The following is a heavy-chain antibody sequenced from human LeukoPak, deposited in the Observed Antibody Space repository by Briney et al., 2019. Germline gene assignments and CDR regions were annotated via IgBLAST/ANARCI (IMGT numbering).Heavy chain of an antibody. D-gene: IGHD3-10*01. Sequence: ASVKVSCKASGYTFTSYDITWVRQAPGQGLEWMGWISGHNGNTNYAQKVQGRVTMTTDTFTSTAYMELRSLRSDDTAVYYCASGSITMVRGVSYYYGMDVWGQGTTVTVSS. CDR2: ISGHNGNT. J-gene: IGHJ6*02. CDR1: GYTFTSYD. CDR3: ASGSITMVRGVSYYYGMDV. V-gene: IGHV1-18*01.